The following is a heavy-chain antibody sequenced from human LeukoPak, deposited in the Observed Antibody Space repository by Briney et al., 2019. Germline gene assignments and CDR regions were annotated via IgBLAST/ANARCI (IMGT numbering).Heavy chain of an antibody. CDR1: GYTFTSYG. J-gene: IGHJ4*02. CDR2: ISAYNGNT. D-gene: IGHD6-19*01. V-gene: IGHV1-18*04. Sequence: GASVTVSCMASGYTFTSYGISWVRQAPGQGLEWMGWISAYNGNTNYAQKLQGRVTMTTDTSTSTAYMELRSLRSDDTAVYYCARDLRVAVAGRVFDYWGQGTLVTVSS. CDR3: ARDLRVAVAGRVFDY.